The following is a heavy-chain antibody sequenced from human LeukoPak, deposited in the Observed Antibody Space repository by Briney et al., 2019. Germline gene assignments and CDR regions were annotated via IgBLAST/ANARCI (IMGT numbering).Heavy chain of an antibody. V-gene: IGHV4-59*01. D-gene: IGHD6-19*01. Sequence: PSETLSLTCTVSGGSISSYNWSWIRQPPGKGLEWIGYTYYSGSTNYNPSLKSRVTISVDTSKNQFSLKLSSVTAADTAVYYCASSSSGWYYFDCWGQGTLVTVSS. CDR1: GGSISSYN. CDR2: TYYSGST. J-gene: IGHJ4*02. CDR3: ASSSSGWYYFDC.